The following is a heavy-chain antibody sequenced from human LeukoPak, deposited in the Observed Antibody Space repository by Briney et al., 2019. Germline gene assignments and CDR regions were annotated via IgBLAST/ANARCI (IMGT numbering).Heavy chain of an antibody. CDR1: GGSISDYY. D-gene: IGHD2-21*02. CDR3: ARDHCGGGCIYYFDY. V-gene: IGHV4-59*01. CDR2: ISYGGSA. J-gene: IGHJ4*02. Sequence: KTSETLSLTCTVSGGSISDYYWSWIRQLPGKELEWIAYISYGGSANYNPSLKSRVTMSLDTSKNQFSLKLNSVTAADTAVYYCARDHCGGGCIYYFDYWGQGTLVTVSS.